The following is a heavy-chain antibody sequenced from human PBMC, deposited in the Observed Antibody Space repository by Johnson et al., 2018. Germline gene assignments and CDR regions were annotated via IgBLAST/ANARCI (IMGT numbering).Heavy chain of an antibody. D-gene: IGHD5-18*01. J-gene: IGHJ3*02. V-gene: IGHV3-30*18. CDR2: ISYDGSNK. Sequence: QVQLVESGGGVVQPGRSLRLSCAASGFTFSSYGMHWVRQAPGKGLEWVAVISYDGSNKYYADSVKGRFTISRDNSKNTLYLQMNSLRAEDTAVYYCAKGVDTAIWGCAFDIWGQGTMVTVSS. CDR1: GFTFSSYG. CDR3: AKGVDTAIWGCAFDI.